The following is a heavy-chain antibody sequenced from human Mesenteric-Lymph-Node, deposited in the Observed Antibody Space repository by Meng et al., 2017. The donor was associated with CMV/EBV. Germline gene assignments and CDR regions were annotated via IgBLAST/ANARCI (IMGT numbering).Heavy chain of an antibody. Sequence: SADTFTGYYMHWVRQAPGQGLEWMGWSNPNSGGTNYAQKFQGRVTMTRDTSISTVYMELSRLTSDDTAVYYCARTLGFHNYGDYGFWGQGTLVTVSS. CDR1: ADTFTGYY. CDR3: ARTLGFHNYGDYGF. D-gene: IGHD4-17*01. J-gene: IGHJ4*02. V-gene: IGHV1-2*02. CDR2: SNPNSGGT.